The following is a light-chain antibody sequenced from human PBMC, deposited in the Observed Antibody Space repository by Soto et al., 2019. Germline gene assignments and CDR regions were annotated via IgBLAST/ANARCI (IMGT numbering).Light chain of an antibody. CDR3: QSYDSSLSRRWV. Sequence: QSVLTQPPSVSGAPGQRVTISCTGSSSNNGAGYPVHWYQQLPGTAPKLLVAGNRPSGVPDRFSVSKSGASASLAITGLQAEDEADYYCQSYDSSLSRRWVFGGGTKVTVL. CDR1: SSNNGAGYP. J-gene: IGLJ3*02. CDR2: G. V-gene: IGLV1-40*01.